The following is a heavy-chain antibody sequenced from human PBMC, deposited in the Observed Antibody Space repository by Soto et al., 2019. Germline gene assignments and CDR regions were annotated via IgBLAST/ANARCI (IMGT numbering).Heavy chain of an antibody. V-gene: IGHV4-34*01. Sequence: QVRLQHWGAGLLKPSETLSRTCAVYGGSLSGYSWSWIRQPPGRGLEWIGEINHSGSTNYNPSLKSRVPISVDTPKNQFSLNLTSVTAADTAVYYCAKGFGGRLYGPGSDAFDDWGQGILVTVSS. CDR1: GGSLSGYS. CDR2: INHSGST. D-gene: IGHD3-10*01. J-gene: IGHJ4*02. CDR3: AKGFGGRLYGPGSDAFDD.